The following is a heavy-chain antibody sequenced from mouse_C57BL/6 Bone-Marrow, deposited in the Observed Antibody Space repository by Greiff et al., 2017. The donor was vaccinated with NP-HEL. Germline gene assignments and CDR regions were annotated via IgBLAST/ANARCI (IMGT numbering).Heavy chain of an antibody. J-gene: IGHJ2*01. CDR1: GFNIKDDY. V-gene: IGHV14-4*01. CDR3: TSSSYDYDES. Sequence: EVQLQQSGAELVRPGASVKLSCTASGFNIKDDYMHWVKQRPEQGLEWIGWIDPENGDTKYAAKFKGKATMTADTSSSTAYLQLSSLTSEDTAVYYCTSSSYDYDESWGQGTTLTVSS. D-gene: IGHD2-4*01. CDR2: IDPENGDT.